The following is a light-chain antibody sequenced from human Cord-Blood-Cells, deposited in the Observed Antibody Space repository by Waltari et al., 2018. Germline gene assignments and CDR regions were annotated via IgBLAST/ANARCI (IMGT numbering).Light chain of an antibody. Sequence: QSALTQPASVSGSPGQSITISCTGTSSDVGSYNLVPWYQQQPGKAPKLMLYEGSKRPAGVSNRFSGSKSGNTASLTISGLQAEDEADYYCCSYAGSSTWVFGGGTKLTVL. V-gene: IGLV2-23*01. CDR3: CSYAGSSTWV. CDR2: EGS. J-gene: IGLJ3*02. CDR1: SSDVGSYNL.